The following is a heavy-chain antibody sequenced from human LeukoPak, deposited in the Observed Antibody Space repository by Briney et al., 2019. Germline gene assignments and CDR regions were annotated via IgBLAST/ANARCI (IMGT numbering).Heavy chain of an antibody. CDR2: IYYSGST. V-gene: IGHV4-59*01. CDR1: VGSISSYY. J-gene: IGHJ3*02. CDR3: ARGKTYYDISKDAFDI. D-gene: IGHD3-22*01. Sequence: SETLSLTCTVSVGSISSYYWSWIRQPPGKGLEWIGYIYYSGSTNYNPSLKSRVTISVDASKNQFSLKLSSVTAADTAVHYCARGKTYYDISKDAFDIWGQGTMVTVSS.